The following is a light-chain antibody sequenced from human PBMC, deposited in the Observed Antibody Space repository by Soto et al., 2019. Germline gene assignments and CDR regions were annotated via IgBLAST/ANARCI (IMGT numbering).Light chain of an antibody. CDR2: KAS. Sequence: DIQMTQSPSTLSASVGDRVTITCRASQTVDTWLAWYQQKPGKAPKILIYKASSLESGVPSRFSGSGSRTEFTLTVSSLQPDDFATYYCQQYKTYAWTFGQGTKVEIK. J-gene: IGKJ1*01. CDR1: QTVDTW. CDR3: QQYKTYAWT. V-gene: IGKV1-5*03.